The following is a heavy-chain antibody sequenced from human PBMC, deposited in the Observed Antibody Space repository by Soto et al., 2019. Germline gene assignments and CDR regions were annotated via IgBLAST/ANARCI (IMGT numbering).Heavy chain of an antibody. V-gene: IGHV1-18*01. CDR3: ARGPDIVVVPAAAAYYFDY. J-gene: IGHJ4*02. CDR2: ISAYNGNT. Sequence: ASVKVSCKASGYSFTNYGITWVRQAPGQGFEWMGWISAYNGNTGYAQKLQGGVTMTRNASTSTAYMELSSLRSEDTAVYYCARGPDIVVVPAAAAYYFDYWGQGTLVTVSS. D-gene: IGHD2-2*01. CDR1: GYSFTNYG.